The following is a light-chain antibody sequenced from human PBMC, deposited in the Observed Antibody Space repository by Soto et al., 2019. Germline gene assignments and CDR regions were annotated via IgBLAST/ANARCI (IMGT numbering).Light chain of an antibody. Sequence: EIVLTHSPGTLSLSPCERATLSFSASQSVSSSYLAWYQQKPGQAPRLLIYGASSRATGIPDRFSGSGSGTDFTLTISRLEPEDFAVYYCQQYDNSLWTFGQGTKVDIK. J-gene: IGKJ1*01. CDR1: QSVSSSY. V-gene: IGKV3-20*01. CDR2: GAS. CDR3: QQYDNSLWT.